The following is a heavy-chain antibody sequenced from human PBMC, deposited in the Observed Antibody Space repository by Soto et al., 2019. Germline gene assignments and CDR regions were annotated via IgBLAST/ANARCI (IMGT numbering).Heavy chain of an antibody. J-gene: IGHJ3*01. V-gene: IGHV4-59*01. CDR1: GGSISSYY. Sequence: SETLSLTCTVSGGSISSYYWSWIRQPPGKGLEWIGYIYYSGSTNYNPSFKSPVTISVDTSKNKFSLRLRFVTAADTAVYYCARDLVSGIAVTWGQGTMVTVSS. CDR2: IYYSGST. D-gene: IGHD6-19*01. CDR3: ARDLVSGIAVT.